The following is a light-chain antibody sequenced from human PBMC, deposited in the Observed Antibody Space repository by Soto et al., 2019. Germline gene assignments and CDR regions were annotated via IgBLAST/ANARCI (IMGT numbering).Light chain of an antibody. V-gene: IGKV1-5*03. CDR1: QGISSW. Sequence: TQLAKSTSFVSAAVGESVTITSRASQGISSWLAWYQQKPGKAPNLLIYKASHLENGVPSRFSGSGSGTEITLTISSLQPGDFATYSCKHYNTYPWTFGQGTKVDIK. CDR2: KAS. CDR3: KHYNTYPWT. J-gene: IGKJ1*01.